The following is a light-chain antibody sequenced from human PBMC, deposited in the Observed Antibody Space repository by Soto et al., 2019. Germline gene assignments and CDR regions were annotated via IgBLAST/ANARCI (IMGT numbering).Light chain of an antibody. CDR1: QSISNY. Sequence: DIQMTQSPSSLSASVGDRVTITCRASQSISNYLHWYQQKPGKAPKLLICGASTLQSGVPSRFSGSESGTDFTLTISSLQPEDFATYYCHQGYRTLTFGQGTRLEI. CDR2: GAS. CDR3: HQGYRTLT. V-gene: IGKV1-39*01. J-gene: IGKJ5*01.